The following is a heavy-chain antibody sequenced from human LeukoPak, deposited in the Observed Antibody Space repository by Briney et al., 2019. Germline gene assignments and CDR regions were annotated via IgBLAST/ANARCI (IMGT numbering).Heavy chain of an antibody. CDR3: AKAPYYDILTGYLDY. CDR2: ISGSGGST. Sequence: GGSLRLSCAASGFTFSTYAMNWVRRAPGKGLEWVSAISGSGGSTYYADSVKGRFTISRDNSKNTLYLQMNSLRAEDTAVYYCAKAPYYDILTGYLDYWGQGTLVTVSS. J-gene: IGHJ4*02. CDR1: GFTFSTYA. V-gene: IGHV3-23*01. D-gene: IGHD3-9*01.